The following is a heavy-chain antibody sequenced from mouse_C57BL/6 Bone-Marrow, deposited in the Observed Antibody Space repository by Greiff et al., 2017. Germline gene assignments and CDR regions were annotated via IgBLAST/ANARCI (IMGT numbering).Heavy chain of an antibody. J-gene: IGHJ1*03. CDR3: ARDAGDYYYGYFDV. V-gene: IGHV7-1*01. D-gene: IGHD1-1*01. Sequence: DVKLVESGGGLVQSGRSLRLSCATSGFTFSDFYMEWVRQAPGKGLEWIAASRNKANDYTTEYSASVKGRFIVSRDTSQSILYLQMNALRAEDTAIYYCARDAGDYYYGYFDVWGTGTTVTVSS. CDR1: GFTFSDFY. CDR2: SRNKANDYTT.